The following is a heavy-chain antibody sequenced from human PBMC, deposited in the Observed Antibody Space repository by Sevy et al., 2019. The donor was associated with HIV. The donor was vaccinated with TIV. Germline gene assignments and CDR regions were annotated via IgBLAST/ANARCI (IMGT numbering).Heavy chain of an antibody. CDR2: IYSDGST. CDR3: ARGKSGYGYGLDY. Sequence: GGSLRLSCAASGFPVSSNYMSWVRQAPGKGLEWVSVIYSDGSTYHADPVKGRLTISRDNSKNTLYLQMNSLRVEDTAVYYCARGKSGYGYGLDYWGQGTLVTVSS. J-gene: IGHJ4*02. CDR1: GFPVSSNY. D-gene: IGHD5-18*01. V-gene: IGHV3-66*01.